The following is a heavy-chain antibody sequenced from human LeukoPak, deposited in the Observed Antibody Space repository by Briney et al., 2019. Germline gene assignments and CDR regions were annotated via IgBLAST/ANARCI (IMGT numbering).Heavy chain of an antibody. CDR2: MNPNSGNT. CDR1: GYTFTSYD. Sequence: GASVKVSCKASGYTFTSYDINWVRQATGQGLEWMGWMNPNSGNTGYAQKFQGRVTMTRNTSISTAYMELSSLRSEDTAVYYCARDLRTYYDFWSGLNYYYGMDVWGQGTTVTVSS. CDR3: ARDLRTYYDFWSGLNYYYGMDV. D-gene: IGHD3-3*01. J-gene: IGHJ6*02. V-gene: IGHV1-8*01.